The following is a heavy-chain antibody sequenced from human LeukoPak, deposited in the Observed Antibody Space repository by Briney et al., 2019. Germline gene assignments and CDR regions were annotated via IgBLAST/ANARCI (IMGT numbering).Heavy chain of an antibody. D-gene: IGHD4-17*01. J-gene: IGHJ4*02. CDR3: ARDIGPTVMFDY. V-gene: IGHV4-59*01. Sequence: PSETLSLTCAVSGGSISSYYWSWIRQPPGKGLEWIGYIYYSGSTNYNPSLKSRVTISVDTSKNQFSLKLSSVTAADTAVYYCARDIGPTVMFDYWGQGTLVTVSS. CDR1: GGSISSYY. CDR2: IYYSGST.